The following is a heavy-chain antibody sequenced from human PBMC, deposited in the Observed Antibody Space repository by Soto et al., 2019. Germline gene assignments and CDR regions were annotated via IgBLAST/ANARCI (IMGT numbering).Heavy chain of an antibody. CDR1: GFTFSSYG. CDR2: ISYGGSNK. J-gene: IGHJ6*02. V-gene: IGHV3-30*18. Sequence: QVQLVESGGGVVQPGRSLRLSCAASGFTFSSYGMHWVRQAPGKGLEWVAVISYGGSNKYYADSVKGRFTISRDNSKNTLYLQMNSLRAEDTAVYYCAKDPNSGYDAYYYYGMDLWGQGTTVTVSS. CDR3: AKDPNSGYDAYYYYGMDL. D-gene: IGHD5-12*01.